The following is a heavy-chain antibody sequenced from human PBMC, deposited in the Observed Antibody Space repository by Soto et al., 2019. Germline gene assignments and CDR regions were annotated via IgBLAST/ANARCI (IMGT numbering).Heavy chain of an antibody. J-gene: IGHJ4*02. D-gene: IGHD1-7*01. Sequence: QVQLVASGGGVVQPGMSLRLSCAASGFTFSSYGMHWDRQAPGKGLEWVAVIWYDGSNKYYADSVKGRFTISRDNSKNTLYLQMNSRRAEDTAVYYCARDLNIAHNWDYGGGIGYRGQGTRVTFSS. V-gene: IGHV3-33*01. CDR3: ARDLNIAHNWDYGGGIGY. CDR1: GFTFSSYG. CDR2: IWYDGSNK.